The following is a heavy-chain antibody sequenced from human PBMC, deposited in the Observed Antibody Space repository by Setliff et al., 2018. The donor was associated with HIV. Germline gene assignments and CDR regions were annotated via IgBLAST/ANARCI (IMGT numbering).Heavy chain of an antibody. CDR3: ARTPLHYYDSSGYYFFDY. V-gene: IGHV1-69*05. CDR2: IIPIFGTA. Sequence: SVKVSCKASGGAFSSYALSWVRQAPGQGLEWMGGIIPIFGTAKYSQKFQGRVTITRDTSASTAYMELSSLRSEDTAVYYCARTPLHYYDSSGYYFFDYWGQGTLVTVSS. D-gene: IGHD3-22*01. CDR1: GGAFSSYA. J-gene: IGHJ4*02.